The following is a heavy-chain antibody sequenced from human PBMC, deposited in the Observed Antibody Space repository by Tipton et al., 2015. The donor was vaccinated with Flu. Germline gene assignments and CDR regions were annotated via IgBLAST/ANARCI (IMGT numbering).Heavy chain of an antibody. D-gene: IGHD6-19*01. CDR1: GGSISSGGYY. V-gene: IGHV4-31*03. Sequence: TLSLTCTVSGGSISSGGYYWSWIRQHPGKGLEWIGYIYYSGSTYYNPSLKSRVTISVETSKNQLSLKLSSVTAADTAVYYCAREAVAGTGHFDYWGQGTLVTVSS. CDR3: AREAVAGTGHFDY. J-gene: IGHJ4*02. CDR2: IYYSGST.